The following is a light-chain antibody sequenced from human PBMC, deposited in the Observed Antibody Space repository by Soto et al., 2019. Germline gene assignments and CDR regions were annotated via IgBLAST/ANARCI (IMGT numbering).Light chain of an antibody. J-gene: IGKJ3*01. CDR2: GAS. V-gene: IGKV3-20*01. CDR1: QSVSSSY. CDR3: QQYGSSPPNT. Sequence: ELVLTQSPGTLSLSPGERATLSCRVSQSVSSSYLAWYQQKPGQAPRLLIYGASSRATGIPDRFSASGSGTDFTLTISRLEPEDCAVYYCQQYGSSPPNTFGPGTKVDIK.